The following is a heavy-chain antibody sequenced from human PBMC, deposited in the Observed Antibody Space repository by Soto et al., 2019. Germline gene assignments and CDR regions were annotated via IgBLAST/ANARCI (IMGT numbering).Heavy chain of an antibody. CDR1: GFTFSRYW. D-gene: IGHD6-13*01. Sequence: EMQLVESGGGLVQPGESLRLSCAASGFTFSRYWMHWVRHSPEKRLVWVSHINTDGSNSNYADSVKVRFTISRDNAKNTLYLQMDGLEAEDTALYYCARAAYSSSWYADFWGQGTLVTVSS. V-gene: IGHV3-74*02. J-gene: IGHJ4*02. CDR3: ARAAYSSSWYADF. CDR2: INTDGSNS.